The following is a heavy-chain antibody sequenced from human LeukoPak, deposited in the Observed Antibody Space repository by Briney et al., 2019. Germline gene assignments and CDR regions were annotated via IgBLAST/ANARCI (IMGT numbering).Heavy chain of an antibody. CDR3: ARIRGSMGVVTSYYYMDV. D-gene: IGHD2-21*02. CDR2: IDWDDDK. V-gene: IGHV2-70*11. Sequence: SGPTLVNPTQTLTLTCTFSGFSLTTSGMCVSWIRQPPGKALEWLARIDWDDDKYYSTSLRTRLTISKDTSKNQVVLTMANMDPVDTATYYCARIRGSMGVVTSYYYMDVWGKGTTVTVSS. CDR1: GFSLTTSGMC. J-gene: IGHJ6*03.